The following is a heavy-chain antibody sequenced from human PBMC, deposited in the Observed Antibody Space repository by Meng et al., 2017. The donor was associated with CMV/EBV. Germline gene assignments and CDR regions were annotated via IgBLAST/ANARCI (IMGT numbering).Heavy chain of an antibody. CDR2: TNPYSGGT. V-gene: IGHV1-2*02. Sequence: QRQLVRGRGGVRMQGASWKVSCKGCGYALMGYDMHWVRLAPGQGLEWMGWTNPYSGGTNYAQKFQGRVTMTRGTSISTAYMELRRLRSDDTAVYYCARGPLGEYSNYDAPWGQGTLVTVSS. D-gene: IGHD4-11*01. CDR1: GYALMGYD. J-gene: IGHJ5*02. CDR3: ARGPLGEYSNYDAP.